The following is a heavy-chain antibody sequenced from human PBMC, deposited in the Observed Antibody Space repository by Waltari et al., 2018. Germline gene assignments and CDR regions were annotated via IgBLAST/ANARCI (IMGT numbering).Heavy chain of an antibody. D-gene: IGHD3-10*01. CDR3: ARDPTKGVYNWFDP. J-gene: IGHJ5*02. CDR2: TYYDGTT. Sequence: QVQLQESGPGLVKPSETLSLTCTVSGGSISSHYWSWIRQPPGKGLEWIGSTYYDGTTHYNSSLKGRATISVDPTKNQFSLEISSTTAADTAVYYCARDPTKGVYNWFDPWGQGILVIVSS. V-gene: IGHV4-59*11. CDR1: GGSISSHY.